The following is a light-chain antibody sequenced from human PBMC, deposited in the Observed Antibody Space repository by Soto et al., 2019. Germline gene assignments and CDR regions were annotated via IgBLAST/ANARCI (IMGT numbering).Light chain of an antibody. J-gene: IGKJ1*01. Sequence: EIVRTQSPGTLSSSPGDRATLSCRASQTVTSNYLAWYQQKPGQAPRLLFFGASIRATGLPDRFSGGGSGTDFTLTISRLEPEDFAVYYCQQYGSSPGTFGQGTKVDIK. CDR2: GAS. CDR3: QQYGSSPGT. CDR1: QTVTSNY. V-gene: IGKV3-20*01.